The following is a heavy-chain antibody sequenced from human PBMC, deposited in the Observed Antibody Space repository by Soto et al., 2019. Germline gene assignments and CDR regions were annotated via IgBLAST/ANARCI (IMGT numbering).Heavy chain of an antibody. J-gene: IGHJ6*02. V-gene: IGHV5-51*01. D-gene: IGHD3-3*01. Sequence: GASLKISCKGSGDSFTSYWNGRVRRMPGKGLEWMGIIYPGESDTRYSPSFQGKVTISADKSISTAYLQWSSLKASDTAMYYCASPQGYDFWSGYRKTSYYYGMDVWGQGTTVTVSS. CDR2: IYPGESDT. CDR1: GDSFTSYW. CDR3: ASPQGYDFWSGYRKTSYYYGMDV.